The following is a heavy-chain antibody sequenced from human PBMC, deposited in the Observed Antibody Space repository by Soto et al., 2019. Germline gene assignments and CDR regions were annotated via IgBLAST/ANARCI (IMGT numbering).Heavy chain of an antibody. V-gene: IGHV1-18*01. CDR2: ISAYNGNT. CDR3: ARDRWVTDLDY. Sequence: GASVKVSCKASGYTFTSYGISWVRQAPGQGLEWMGWISAYNGNTNYAQKLQGRVTMTTDTSASTAYMELSSLRSEDTAVYYCARDRWVTDLDYWGQGTLVTVSS. J-gene: IGHJ4*02. CDR1: GYTFTSYG. D-gene: IGHD2-21*02.